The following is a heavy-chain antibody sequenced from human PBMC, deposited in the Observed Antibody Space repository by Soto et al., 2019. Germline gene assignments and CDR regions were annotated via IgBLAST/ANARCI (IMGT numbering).Heavy chain of an antibody. CDR2: IYPGDSDT. D-gene: IGHD6-13*01. Sequence: PGESLKISCKGSGYSFTSYWIGWVGQMPGKGLKWMGIIYPGDSDTRYSPSFQGQVTISADKSISTAFLQWSSLKVSDTAMYYCARPQSYSSSWYTDYYYGMDVWGQGTTVTVSS. CDR3: ARPQSYSSSWYTDYYYGMDV. V-gene: IGHV5-51*01. CDR1: GYSFTSYW. J-gene: IGHJ6*02.